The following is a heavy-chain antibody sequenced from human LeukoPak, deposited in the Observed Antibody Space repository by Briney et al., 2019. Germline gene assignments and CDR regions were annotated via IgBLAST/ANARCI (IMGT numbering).Heavy chain of an antibody. V-gene: IGHV3-23*01. CDR1: GFTFSSYG. CDR3: AGVRVVPAAIKY. Sequence: PGGSLRLSCAASGFTFSSYGMSWVRQAPGKGLEWVSALSGSGGSTYYADSVKGRFTISRDNAKNSLYLQMNSLRAEDTAVYYCAGVRVVPAAIKYWGQGTLVTVSS. CDR2: LSGSGGST. J-gene: IGHJ4*02. D-gene: IGHD2-2*01.